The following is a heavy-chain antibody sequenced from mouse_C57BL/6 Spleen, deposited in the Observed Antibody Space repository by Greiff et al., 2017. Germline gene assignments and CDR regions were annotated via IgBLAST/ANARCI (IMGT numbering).Heavy chain of an antibody. CDR3: ARYYYDYDGYAMDY. V-gene: IGHV1-39*01. D-gene: IGHD2-4*01. CDR1: GYSFTDYN. Sequence: VQLQQSGPELVKPGASVKISCKASGYSFTDYNMNWVKQSTGKSLEWIGVIHPNYGTTSYNQKFKGKATLTVDKSSSTAYMQLNSLTSEDSAVDDCARYYYDYDGYAMDYWGQGTSVTVSS. CDR2: IHPNYGTT. J-gene: IGHJ4*01.